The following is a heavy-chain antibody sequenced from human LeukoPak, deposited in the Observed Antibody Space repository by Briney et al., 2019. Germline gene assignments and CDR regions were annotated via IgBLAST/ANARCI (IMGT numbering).Heavy chain of an antibody. CDR3: AREPVWDYYDSSGYYREFN. D-gene: IGHD3-22*01. CDR2: IYYSGST. J-gene: IGHJ4*02. Sequence: SETLSLTCTVSGGSISSYYWSWIRQPPGKGLEWIGSIYYSGSTYYNPSLKSRVTISVDTSKNQFSLKLSSVTAADTAVYYCAREPVWDYYDSSGYYREFNWGQGTLVTVSS. CDR1: GGSISSYY. V-gene: IGHV4-59*12.